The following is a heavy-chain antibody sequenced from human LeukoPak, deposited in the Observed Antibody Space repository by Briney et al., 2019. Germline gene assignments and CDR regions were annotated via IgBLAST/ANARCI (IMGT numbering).Heavy chain of an antibody. Sequence: ASVKVSCKASGGTFSSYAISWVRQAPGQGLEWMGGIIPIFGTANYAQKFQGRVTITADKSTSTAYMELSSLRSEDTAVYYCASSSYGYLFAFDIWGQGTMVTVSS. CDR3: ASSSYGYLFAFDI. CDR2: IIPIFGTA. CDR1: GGTFSSYA. J-gene: IGHJ3*02. V-gene: IGHV1-69*06. D-gene: IGHD5-18*01.